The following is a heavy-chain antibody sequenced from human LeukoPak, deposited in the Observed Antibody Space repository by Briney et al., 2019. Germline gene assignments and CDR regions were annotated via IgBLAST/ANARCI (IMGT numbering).Heavy chain of an antibody. CDR1: GFTFDDYT. V-gene: IGHV3-43*01. J-gene: IGHJ6*03. CDR3: AKDLGPAAIAYYMDV. D-gene: IGHD2-2*01. CDR2: ISWDGGST. Sequence: GGSLRLSCAASGFTFDDYTMHWVRQAPGKGLEWVSLISWDGGSTYYADSVKGRFTISRDNSKNSLYLQMNSLRTEDTALYYCAKDLGPAAIAYYMDVWGKGTTVTVSS.